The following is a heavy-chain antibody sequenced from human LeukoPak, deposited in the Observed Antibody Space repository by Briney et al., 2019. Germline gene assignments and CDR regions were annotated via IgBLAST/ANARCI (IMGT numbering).Heavy chain of an antibody. D-gene: IGHD2-15*01. CDR1: GFTFSNYW. Sequence: GGSLRLSCAASGFTFSNYWMTWVRQAPGKGLEWVAHIKEDGGEKHYVDPVKGRLTISRDNAKNSLYLQMNSLRAEDTAKYYCVRDRGYCSGGTCYALWDYWGQGTLVTVSS. CDR3: VRDRGYCSGGTCYALWDY. V-gene: IGHV3-7*01. CDR2: IKEDGGEK. J-gene: IGHJ4*02.